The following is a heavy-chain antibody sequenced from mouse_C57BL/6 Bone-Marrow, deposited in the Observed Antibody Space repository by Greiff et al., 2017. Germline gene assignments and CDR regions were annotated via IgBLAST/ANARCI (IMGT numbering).Heavy chain of an antibody. CDR2: IYPGGGYT. D-gene: IGHD2-10*01. Sequence: VQLQESGAELVRPGTSVKMSCKASGYTFTNYWIGWAKQRPGHGLEWIGDIYPGGGYTNYNEKFKGKATLTADKSSSTAYMQVSSLTSEDSAIXYCARAAYYCKSYYFDYWGQGTTLTVSS. V-gene: IGHV1-63*01. CDR1: GYTFTNYW. J-gene: IGHJ2*01. CDR3: ARAAYYCKSYYFDY.